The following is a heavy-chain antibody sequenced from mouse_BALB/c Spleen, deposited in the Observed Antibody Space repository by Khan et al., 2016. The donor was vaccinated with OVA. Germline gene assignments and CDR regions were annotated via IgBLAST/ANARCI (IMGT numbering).Heavy chain of an antibody. CDR1: GCTFTSHT. CDR2: INPRSG. Sequence: QVRLQQSGAELARPGASVKMSCKASGCTFTSHTMHWIKQRPGQGLEWIGYINPRSGYNQKLNDKATLTADISSSTAYMQLSSLTSEDSAVYYCARRTTEYALDYWGQGTSVTVSS. J-gene: IGHJ4*01. V-gene: IGHV1-4*01. CDR3: ARRTTEYALDY. D-gene: IGHD2-14*01.